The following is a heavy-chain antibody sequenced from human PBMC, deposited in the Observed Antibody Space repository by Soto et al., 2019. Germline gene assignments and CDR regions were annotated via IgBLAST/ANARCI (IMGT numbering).Heavy chain of an antibody. Sequence: QVQLQESGPGLVKPSETLSLTCTVSGGSISSSSYYWGWIRQPPGKGLEWIGSIFYSGSTYYNPSLQSRVTISVDTSTNQYSLKLRSVTAADTAVYYCARIVSGIVITYYYMDVWGKGTTVTVSS. CDR2: IFYSGST. CDR1: GGSISSSSYY. J-gene: IGHJ6*03. D-gene: IGHD1-26*01. V-gene: IGHV4-39*01. CDR3: ARIVSGIVITYYYMDV.